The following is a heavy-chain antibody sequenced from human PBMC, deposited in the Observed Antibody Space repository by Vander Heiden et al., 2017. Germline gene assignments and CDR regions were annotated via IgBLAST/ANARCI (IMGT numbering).Heavy chain of an antibody. CDR2: IGSSGGST. Sequence: VQLLESGGGLGQLGGSLRLACAASGSTCSSDARSWVHQARGKGLQWVSTIGSSGGSTFYADSVKGRFTISRDDSKNTLYLQMTSLRAEDTALYYCAKDWGIRVGATDYWGQGTLVTVSS. J-gene: IGHJ4*02. V-gene: IGHV3-23*01. CDR1: GSTCSSDA. D-gene: IGHD1-26*01. CDR3: AKDWGIRVGATDY.